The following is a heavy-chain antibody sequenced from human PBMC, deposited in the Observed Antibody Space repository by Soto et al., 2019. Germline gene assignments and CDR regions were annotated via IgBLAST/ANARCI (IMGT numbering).Heavy chain of an antibody. Sequence: PGGSLRLSCAASGFTFNIHGMHWVRQAPDKGLEWVALISYDGSNQYYAGSVKGRFTISRDNSKNTLFLQMNSLRADDTAVYYCAKDQASGQGSFDSWGQGTLVTVSS. CDR2: ISYDGSNQ. CDR1: GFTFNIHG. CDR3: AKDQASGQGSFDS. V-gene: IGHV3-30*18. J-gene: IGHJ4*02.